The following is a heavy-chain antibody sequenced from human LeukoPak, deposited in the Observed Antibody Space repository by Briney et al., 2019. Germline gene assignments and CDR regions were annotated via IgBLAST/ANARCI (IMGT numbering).Heavy chain of an antibody. CDR2: IYTSGST. Sequence: SETLSLTCTVSGGSISSYYWSWIRQPAGKGLEWIGRIYTSGSTNYNPSLKSRVTMSVDTSKNQFSLKLSSVTAADTAVYYCARDGVRYYYDSSGPDAFDIWGQGTMVTVSS. D-gene: IGHD3-22*01. CDR3: ARDGVRYYYDSSGPDAFDI. CDR1: GGSISSYY. J-gene: IGHJ3*02. V-gene: IGHV4-4*07.